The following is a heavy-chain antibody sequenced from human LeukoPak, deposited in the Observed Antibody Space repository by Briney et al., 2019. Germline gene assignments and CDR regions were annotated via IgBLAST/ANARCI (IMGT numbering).Heavy chain of an antibody. CDR2: ISSSIIII. D-gene: IGHD1-14*01. J-gene: IGHJ5*02. CDR3: ARDNGRRQENWFDP. CDR1: VFTFTSDS. Sequence: RRSLRLSRAPSVFTFTSDSINSVREAPGKELEWVSYISSSIIIIASTNTVQARFAISSDNARNTLYLHRNSLRDQPKTVHYFARDNGRRQENWFDPWGQGTLVTVSS. V-gene: IGHV3-48*02.